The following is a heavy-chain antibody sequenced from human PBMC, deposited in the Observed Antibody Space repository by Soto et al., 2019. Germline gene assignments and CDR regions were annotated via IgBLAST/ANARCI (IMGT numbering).Heavy chain of an antibody. CDR2: IYYSGST. J-gene: IGHJ6*03. V-gene: IGHV4-31*03. CDR1: GGSIGSGGYY. D-gene: IGHD6-19*01. CDR3: ARGIAVALDLNYYMDV. Sequence: PSETLSLTCTVSGGSIGSGGYYWSWVRQHPGKGLEWIGYIYYSGSTYYNPSLKSRVTISVDTSKNQFSLKLSSVTAADTAVYYCARGIAVALDLNYYMDVWGKGTTVTVSS.